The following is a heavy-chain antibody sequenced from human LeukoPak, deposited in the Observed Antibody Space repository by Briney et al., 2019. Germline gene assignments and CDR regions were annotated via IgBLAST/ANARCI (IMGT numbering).Heavy chain of an antibody. J-gene: IGHJ5*02. CDR1: GFTFSSYG. CDR2: IYSGGST. Sequence: GGSLRLSCAASGFTFSSYGMHWVRQAPGKGLEWVSLIYSGGSTYYADSVKGRFTFSRDNSKNTLHLQMNSLRAEDTAVYYCARDPYDYSNYVGENWFDPWGQGTLVTVSS. V-gene: IGHV3-66*01. CDR3: ARDPYDYSNYVGENWFDP. D-gene: IGHD4-11*01.